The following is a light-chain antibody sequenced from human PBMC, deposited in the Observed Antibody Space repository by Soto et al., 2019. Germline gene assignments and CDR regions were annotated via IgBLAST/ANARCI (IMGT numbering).Light chain of an antibody. Sequence: QSAVTQPASVSGSPGQSITISCTGTSSDVGAYNYVSWYQQHPVKAPKLMIYDVSSRPSGISNRFSGSKSGNTASLTISGVQAEDEADYYCSSYASSSTVIFGGGTKVTVL. CDR2: DVS. CDR1: SSDVGAYNY. J-gene: IGLJ2*01. V-gene: IGLV2-14*01. CDR3: SSYASSSTVI.